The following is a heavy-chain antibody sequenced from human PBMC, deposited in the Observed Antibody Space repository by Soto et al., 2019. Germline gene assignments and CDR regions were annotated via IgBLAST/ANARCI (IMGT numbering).Heavy chain of an antibody. CDR2: IYNNGRT. D-gene: IGHD2-2*01. Sequence: ETLSLTCTVSGGSISSSSWSWIRQPPGRGLEWIGYIYNNGRTDYNPSLKSRVTISVDTSKNHFSLKLSSVTPADTAVYYCARARFCTSTSCYHYFDFWGQGTLVTVSS. CDR1: GGSISSSS. CDR3: ARARFCTSTSCYHYFDF. V-gene: IGHV4-59*01. J-gene: IGHJ4*02.